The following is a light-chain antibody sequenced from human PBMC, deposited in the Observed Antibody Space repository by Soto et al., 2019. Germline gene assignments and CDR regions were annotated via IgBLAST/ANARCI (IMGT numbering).Light chain of an antibody. CDR3: IQFSIFHRT. CDR2: QVS. CDR1: QSLVYSDGNTY. J-gene: IGKJ1*01. V-gene: IGKV2-24*01. Sequence: VLTQTPLSSPVTLGQPASISCRSSQSLVYSDGNTYLSWLQQRPGQPPRLLIYQVSKRFSGVPDRFSGSGAGTDFTLKISRVEAEDVGVYSCIQFSIFHRTFGQGTKVEIK.